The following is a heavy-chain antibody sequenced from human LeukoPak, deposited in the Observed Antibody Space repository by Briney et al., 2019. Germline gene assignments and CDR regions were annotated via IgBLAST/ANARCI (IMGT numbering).Heavy chain of an antibody. CDR3: AGLQWLHDLGVDY. J-gene: IGHJ4*02. D-gene: IGHD6-19*01. CDR1: GGSISSSSYY. CDR2: IYYSGST. Sequence: SETLSLTCTVSGGSISSSSYYWGWIRQPQGKGLEWIGSIYYSGSTYYNPSLKSRVTISVDTSKNQFSLKLSSVTAADTAVYYRAGLQWLHDLGVDYWGQGTLVTVSS. V-gene: IGHV4-39*01.